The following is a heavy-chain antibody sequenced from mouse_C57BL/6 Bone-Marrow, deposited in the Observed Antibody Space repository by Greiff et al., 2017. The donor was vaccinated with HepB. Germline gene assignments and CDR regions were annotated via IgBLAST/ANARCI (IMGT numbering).Heavy chain of an antibody. Sequence: DVKLVESGGGLVKPGGSLKLSCAASGFTFSDYGMHWVRQAPEKGLEWVAYISSGSSTIYYADTVKGRFTISRDNAKNTLFLQMTSLRSEDTAMYYCARGGLYYYGSSGGMDYWGQGTSVTVSS. CDR3: ARGGLYYYGSSGGMDY. V-gene: IGHV5-17*01. CDR2: ISSGSSTI. J-gene: IGHJ4*01. D-gene: IGHD1-1*01. CDR1: GFTFSDYG.